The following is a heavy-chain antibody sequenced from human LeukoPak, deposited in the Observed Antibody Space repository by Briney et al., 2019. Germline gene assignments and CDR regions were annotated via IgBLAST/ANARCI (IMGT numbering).Heavy chain of an antibody. V-gene: IGHV4-59*08. Sequence: KPSETLSLTCTVSGDSINKYFWSWIRQPPGKGLEWIGFIYYSGSTYYNPSLKSRVTIPVDRSKNQFSLKLTSMTAADTAVYYCARRDDYTRWFDPWGQGALVTVSS. J-gene: IGHJ5*02. CDR2: IYYSGST. CDR3: ARRDDYTRWFDP. CDR1: GDSINKYF. D-gene: IGHD4-11*01.